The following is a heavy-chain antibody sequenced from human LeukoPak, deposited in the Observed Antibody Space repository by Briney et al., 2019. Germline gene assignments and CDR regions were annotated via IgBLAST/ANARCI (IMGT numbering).Heavy chain of an antibody. CDR1: GFTFSSYA. Sequence: GGSLRLSCAASGFTFSSYAMHWVRQAPGKGLEWVAVISYDGSNKYYADSVKGRFTISRDNSKNTLYLQMNSLRAEDTAVYYCARARGTYYYDSSGLDYWGQGTLVTVSS. CDR2: ISYDGSNK. J-gene: IGHJ4*02. CDR3: ARARGTYYYDSSGLDY. D-gene: IGHD3-22*01. V-gene: IGHV3-30-3*01.